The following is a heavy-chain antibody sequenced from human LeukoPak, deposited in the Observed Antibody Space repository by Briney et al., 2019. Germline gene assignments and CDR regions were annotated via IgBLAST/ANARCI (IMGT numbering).Heavy chain of an antibody. CDR1: GFTFSSYE. J-gene: IGHJ6*02. D-gene: IGHD5-24*01. V-gene: IGHV3-48*03. CDR2: ISSSDTTI. CDR3: ARSRRDNYYYYYGMDV. Sequence: GGSLRLSCAASGFTFSSYEMTWVRQAPGKGLEWESYISSSDTTIHYADSVKGRFTISRDNARNSLYLQMNSLRAEDTAVYYCARSRRDNYYYYYGMDVWGQGTTVTVSS.